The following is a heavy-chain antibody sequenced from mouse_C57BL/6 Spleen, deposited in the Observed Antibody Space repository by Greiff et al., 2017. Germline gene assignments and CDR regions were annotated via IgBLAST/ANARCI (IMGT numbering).Heavy chain of an antibody. Sequence: VQLQQSGAELVRPGTSVKMSCKASGYTFTNYWIGWAKQRPGHGLEWIGDIYPGGGYTNYNEKFKGKATLTADKSSSTTYMQFSSLTSEDSAIYYCARNSYLDYWGQGTTLTVSS. CDR3: ARNSYLDY. CDR1: GYTFTNYW. CDR2: IYPGGGYT. J-gene: IGHJ2*01. V-gene: IGHV1-63*01.